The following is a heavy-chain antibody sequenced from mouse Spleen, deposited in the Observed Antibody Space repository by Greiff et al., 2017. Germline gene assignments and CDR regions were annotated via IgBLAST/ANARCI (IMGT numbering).Heavy chain of an antibody. J-gene: IGHJ4*01. Sequence: EVKLMESGGGLVQPKGSLKLSCAASGFSFNTYAMNWVRQAPGKGLEWVARIRSKSNNYATYYADSVKDRFTISRDDSESMLYLQMNNLKTEDTAMYYCVTYRYGGDAMDYWGQGTSVTVSS. D-gene: IGHD2-14*01. CDR1: GFSFNTYA. V-gene: IGHV10-1*01. CDR3: VTYRYGGDAMDY. CDR2: IRSKSNNYAT.